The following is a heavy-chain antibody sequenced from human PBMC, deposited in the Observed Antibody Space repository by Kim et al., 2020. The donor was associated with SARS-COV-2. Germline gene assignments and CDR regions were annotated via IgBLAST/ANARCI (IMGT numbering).Heavy chain of an antibody. V-gene: IGHV3-53*01. D-gene: IGHD1-26*01. CDR2: IHDAGST. CDR1: GSSVRSSY. Sequence: GESLKISCAVSGSSVRSSYMTWVRQAPGKGLEWVSAIHDAGSTYYADSVKGRFTISRDIPKDTLYLQMNSLRADDTAVYYCSRSTVGAYFDYWGQGSLVSVSS. CDR3: SRSTVGAYFDY. J-gene: IGHJ4*02.